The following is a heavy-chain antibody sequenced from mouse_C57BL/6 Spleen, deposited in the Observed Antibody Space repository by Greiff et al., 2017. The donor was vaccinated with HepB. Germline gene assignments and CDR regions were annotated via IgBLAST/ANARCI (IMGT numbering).Heavy chain of an antibody. CDR1: GFTFSDYG. V-gene: IGHV5-17*01. CDR3: ARFFYYGSSDYAMDY. J-gene: IGHJ4*01. CDR2: ISSGSSTI. Sequence: EVKLVESGGGLVKPGGSLKLSCAASGFTFSDYGMHWVRQAPEKGLEWVAYISSGSSTIYYADTVKGRFTISRDNATNTLFLQMTSMRSRDTAMYYCARFFYYGSSDYAMDYWGQGTSVTVSS. D-gene: IGHD1-1*01.